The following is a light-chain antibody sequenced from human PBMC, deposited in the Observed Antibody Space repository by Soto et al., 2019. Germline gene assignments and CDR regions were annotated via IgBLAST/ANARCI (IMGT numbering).Light chain of an antibody. CDR3: MQGTHWPIT. CDR2: KVS. CDR1: QSLVHSDGITY. J-gene: IGKJ5*01. V-gene: IGKV2-30*02. Sequence: DVVMTQNHTSLPVTLVQPASISCRANQSLVHSDGITYFSWFQQRPGRSPRRLIYKVSNRDSGVPARFSGSGSGTDFALKISRVEAEDVGVYYCMQGTHWPITFGQGTRLEIK.